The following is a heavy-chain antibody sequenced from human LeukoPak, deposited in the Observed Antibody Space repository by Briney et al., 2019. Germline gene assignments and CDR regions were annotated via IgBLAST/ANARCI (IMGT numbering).Heavy chain of an antibody. CDR2: ISTYNGNT. D-gene: IGHD3-3*01. CDR3: ATGFLQWLRILEH. V-gene: IGHV1-18*01. Sequence: ASVKVSCKASGYTFKTFGITWVRQAPGQGLEWMGWISTYNGNTNYEQKFQGRVTVTADTSANTAYMEMRSLRSDDTAVYYCATGFLQWLRILEHCGQGTLVTVSS. J-gene: IGHJ1*01. CDR1: GYTFKTFG.